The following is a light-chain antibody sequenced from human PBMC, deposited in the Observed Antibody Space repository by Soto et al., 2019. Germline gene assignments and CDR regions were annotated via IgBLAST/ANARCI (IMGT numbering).Light chain of an antibody. CDR2: EVN. V-gene: IGLV2-14*01. CDR3: GTYTGRSTLL. J-gene: IGLJ2*01. CDR1: SSDVGAYNY. Sequence: QSALTKPASVSGSTGQSIPISCTGTSSDVGAYNYVSWYQQYPGKAPKLMIYEVNNRPSGVSNRFYGSKSGNTASLTISGLQAEDEDDYYCGTYTGRSTLLCGGGTKVTVL.